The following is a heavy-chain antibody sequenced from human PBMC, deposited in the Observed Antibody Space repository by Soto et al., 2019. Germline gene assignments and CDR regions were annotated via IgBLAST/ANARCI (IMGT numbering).Heavy chain of an antibody. CDR3: ASSSWAGNIFYYGMDV. CDR1: GQSLTSYA. CDR2: INGGNGNT. Sequence: QVQRVQSGADVKQSGASVRVSCKASGQSLTSYAMHWVRQAPGQRLEWMGWINGGNGNTRYSPKFQDRVTITRDTSASTVYMEVSSLRSEDTAVYFCASSSWAGNIFYYGMDVWGQGTTVTVS. J-gene: IGHJ6*02. D-gene: IGHD3-9*01. V-gene: IGHV1-3*01.